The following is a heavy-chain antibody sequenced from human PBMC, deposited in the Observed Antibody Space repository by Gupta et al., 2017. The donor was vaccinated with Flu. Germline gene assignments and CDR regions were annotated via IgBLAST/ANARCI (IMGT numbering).Heavy chain of an antibody. Sequence: YAIHWVRQAPGRRLEWMGWINAGNGNTKYSQKGQGRVTITRDASANTAYMEVSRLMYEEKEVYHCARCRWVATREDYYLDVCAEGTTVPVS. CDR2: INAGNGNT. D-gene: IGHD2-15*01. CDR1: YA. V-gene: IGHV1-3*01. J-gene: IGHJ6*03. CDR3: ARCRWVATREDYYLDV.